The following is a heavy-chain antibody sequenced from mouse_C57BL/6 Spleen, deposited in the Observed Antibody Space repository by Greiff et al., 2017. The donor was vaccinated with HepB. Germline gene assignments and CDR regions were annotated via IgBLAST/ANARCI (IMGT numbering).Heavy chain of an antibody. D-gene: IGHD2-4*01. CDR2: IYPGSGST. V-gene: IGHV1-55*01. Sequence: QVQLQQPGAELVKPGASVKMSCKASGYTFTSYWITWVKQRPGQGLEWIGDIYPGSGSTNYNEKFKSKATLTVDTSSSTAYMQLSSLTSEDSAVYYYARPDDDVVALDYWGQGTSVTVSS. CDR1: GYTFTSYW. J-gene: IGHJ4*01. CDR3: ARPDDDVVALDY.